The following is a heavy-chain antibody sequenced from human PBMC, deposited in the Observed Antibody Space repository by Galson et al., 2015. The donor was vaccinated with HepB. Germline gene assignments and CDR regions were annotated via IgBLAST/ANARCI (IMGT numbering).Heavy chain of an antibody. CDR1: GYIFNTYY. V-gene: IGHV1-46*02. D-gene: IGHD3-10*01. Sequence: SVKVSCKAFGYIFNTYYVHWVRQAPGQGLEWMGIIDPSGGSTSYAQKFQGRVTMTSDTSTSTVYMDLSSLRSDDTAIYYCARDPGYGSADNWFDPWGQGTLVAVSS. CDR2: IDPSGGST. J-gene: IGHJ5*02. CDR3: ARDPGYGSADNWFDP.